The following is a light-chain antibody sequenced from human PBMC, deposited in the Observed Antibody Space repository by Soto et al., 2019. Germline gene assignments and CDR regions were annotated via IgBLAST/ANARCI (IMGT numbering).Light chain of an antibody. CDR1: SSDVGGYNY. V-gene: IGLV2-14*01. CDR3: SSYTSSTFYV. J-gene: IGLJ1*01. Sequence: QSALTQPASVSGSPGQSITISCTGTSSDVGGYNYVSWYQQHPGKAPKLMIYEVSNRPSGVSNRFSGSKSGNTASLTISGLQAEDEADYYCSSYTSSTFYVLGTANKVTV. CDR2: EVS.